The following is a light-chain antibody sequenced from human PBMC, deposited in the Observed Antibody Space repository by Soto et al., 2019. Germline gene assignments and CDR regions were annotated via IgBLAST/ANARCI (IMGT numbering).Light chain of an antibody. Sequence: QLVLTQPPSASASLGASVTLTCTLSSGYSNYKVDWYQQRPGKGPRFVMRVGTGGIVGSKGDGIPDRFSVLGSGLNRYLTIKNIQEEDESDYHCGADHGRGSNCLVFGGGTKLTVL. CDR3: GADHGRGSNCLV. CDR1: SGYSNYK. CDR2: VGTGGIVG. J-gene: IGLJ2*01. V-gene: IGLV9-49*01.